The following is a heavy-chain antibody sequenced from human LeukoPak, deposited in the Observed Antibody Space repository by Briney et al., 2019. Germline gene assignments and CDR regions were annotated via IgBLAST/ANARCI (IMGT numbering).Heavy chain of an antibody. CDR3: ARENPSGYYNRPIDY. Sequence: SETLSLTCTVSGASISSYYWSWIRQPPGKGLEWIGDIYYGGSIKYNSSLKSRVTMSVDTSKNQFSLKLSSVTAADTAIYYCARENPSGYYNRPIDYWGQGTLVTVSS. CDR2: IYYGGSI. V-gene: IGHV4-59*01. D-gene: IGHD3-22*01. CDR1: GASISSYY. J-gene: IGHJ4*02.